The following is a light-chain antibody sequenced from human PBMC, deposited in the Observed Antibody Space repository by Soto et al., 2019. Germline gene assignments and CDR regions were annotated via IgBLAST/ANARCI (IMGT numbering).Light chain of an antibody. CDR3: QSYDSSLSGSSV. CDR2: GNS. CDR1: RSNIGAGYD. Sequence: QPVLTQPPSVSGAPGQRVTISCTGSRSNIGAGYDVHWYQQLPGTAPKLLIYGNSNRPSGVPDRFSGSKSGTSASLAITGLQAEDEADYYCQSYDSSLSGSSVFGGGTQLTVL. V-gene: IGLV1-40*01. J-gene: IGLJ7*01.